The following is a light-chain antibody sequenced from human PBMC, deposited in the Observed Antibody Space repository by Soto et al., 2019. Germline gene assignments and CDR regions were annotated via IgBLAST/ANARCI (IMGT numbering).Light chain of an antibody. CDR3: QQYNNWPLLT. J-gene: IGKJ4*01. CDR2: GAS. V-gene: IGKV3-15*01. Sequence: EIVMTQSPATLSVSPGERATLSCRASQSVSSNLAWYQQKPGQAPRLLIYGASTRATGIPARFSGSGSGTEFTLTISSLQSEDFAVYYCQQYNNWPLLTFCGGTKVEIK. CDR1: QSVSSN.